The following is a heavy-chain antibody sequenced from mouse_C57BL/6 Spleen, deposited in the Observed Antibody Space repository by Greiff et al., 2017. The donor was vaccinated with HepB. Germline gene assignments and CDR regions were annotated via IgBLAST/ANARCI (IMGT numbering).Heavy chain of an antibody. Sequence: QVQLKQSGPELVKPGASVKISCKASGYAFSSSWMNWVKQRPGKGLEWIGRIYPGDGDTNYNGKFKGKATLTADKSSSTAYMQLSSLTSEDSAVYFCAREGYYGSSWYFDVWGTGTTVTVSS. CDR2: IYPGDGDT. D-gene: IGHD1-1*01. J-gene: IGHJ1*03. CDR3: AREGYYGSSWYFDV. CDR1: GYAFSSSW. V-gene: IGHV1-82*01.